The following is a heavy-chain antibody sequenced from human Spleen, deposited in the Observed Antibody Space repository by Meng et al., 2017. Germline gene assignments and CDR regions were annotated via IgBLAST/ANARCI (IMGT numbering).Heavy chain of an antibody. CDR3: ARDQNYPYGMDV. V-gene: IGHV1-69*06. Sequence: SVKVSCKATAYTFTDYYMHWVRQAPGQGLEWMGGIIPIFGTANYAQKFQGRVTITADKSTSTAYMELSSLRSEDTAVYYCARDQNYPYGMDVWGQGTTVTVS. D-gene: IGHD5-24*01. J-gene: IGHJ6*02. CDR1: AYTFTDYY. CDR2: IIPIFGTA.